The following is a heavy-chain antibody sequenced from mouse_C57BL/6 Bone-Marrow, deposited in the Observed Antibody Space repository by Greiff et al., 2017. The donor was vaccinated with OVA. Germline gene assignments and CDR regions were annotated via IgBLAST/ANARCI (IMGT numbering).Heavy chain of an antibody. Sequence: QVQLQQSGPELVKPGASVKISCKASGYAFSSSWMNWVKQRPGKGLEWIGRIYPGDGDTNYNGKFKGKATLTADKSSSTAYMQLSSLTSEDSAVYFCAKLPTLYYYGSSLWYFDVWGTGTTVTVSS. J-gene: IGHJ1*03. D-gene: IGHD1-1*01. CDR3: AKLPTLYYYGSSLWYFDV. V-gene: IGHV1-82*01. CDR2: IYPGDGDT. CDR1: GYAFSSSW.